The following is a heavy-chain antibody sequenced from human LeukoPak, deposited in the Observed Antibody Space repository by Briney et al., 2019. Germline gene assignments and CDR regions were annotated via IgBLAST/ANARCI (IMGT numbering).Heavy chain of an antibody. V-gene: IGHV1-18*01. CDR2: ISAYNGNT. CDR3: ARDSIRLGELSLADY. Sequence: GASVKVSCKASGYTFTSYGISWVRQAPGQGLEWMGWISAYNGNTNYAQKLRGRVTMTTDTSTSTAYMELRSLRSDDTAVYYCARDSIRLGELSLADYWGQGTLVTVSS. CDR1: GYTFTSYG. D-gene: IGHD3-16*02. J-gene: IGHJ4*02.